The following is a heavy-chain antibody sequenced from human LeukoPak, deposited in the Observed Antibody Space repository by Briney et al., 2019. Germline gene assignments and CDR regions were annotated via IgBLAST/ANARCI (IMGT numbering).Heavy chain of an antibody. D-gene: IGHD2-2*02. J-gene: IGHJ4*02. V-gene: IGHV3-48*02. CDR3: ATCARNFYCYIFDY. Sequence: PGGSLRLSCAASGFTFSNYNMNWVRQAPGKGLEWVSHITSSSTIYYADSVKGRFTISRDNAKNSLYLQMNSLRDEDTAVYYCATCARNFYCYIFDYWGQGTLVTVSS. CDR1: GFTFSNYN. CDR2: ITSSSTI.